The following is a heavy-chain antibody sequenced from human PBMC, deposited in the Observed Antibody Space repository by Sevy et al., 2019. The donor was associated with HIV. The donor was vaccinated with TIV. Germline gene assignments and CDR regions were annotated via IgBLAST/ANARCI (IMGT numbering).Heavy chain of an antibody. J-gene: IGHJ6*02. D-gene: IGHD3-22*01. CDR1: GFTVSSNY. V-gene: IGHV3-53*01. CDR2: IYSGGST. Sequence: GSLRLSCAASGFTVSSNYMSWVRQAPGKGLEWVSVIYSGGSTYYADSVKGRFTISRDNSKNTLFLQMNSLRAEDTAVYFCARDGRYYYDSSGYGMDVWGQGTTVTVSS. CDR3: ARDGRYYYDSSGYGMDV.